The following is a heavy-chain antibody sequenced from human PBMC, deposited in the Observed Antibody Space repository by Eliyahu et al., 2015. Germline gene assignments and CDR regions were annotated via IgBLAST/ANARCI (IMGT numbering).Heavy chain of an antibody. V-gene: IGHV1-69*06. J-gene: IGHJ4*02. D-gene: IGHD6-13*01. CDR3: ARARSIAAAGTIVDY. Sequence: QVQLVQSGAEVKKPGSSVKVSCKASVGTFSSYAITWVRQAPGQGLEWMGGIIPIFGTANYAQKFQGRVTITADKSTNTAYMELSSLISEDTAVYYCARARSIAAAGTIVDYWGQGTLVTVSS. CDR1: VGTFSSYA. CDR2: IIPIFGTA.